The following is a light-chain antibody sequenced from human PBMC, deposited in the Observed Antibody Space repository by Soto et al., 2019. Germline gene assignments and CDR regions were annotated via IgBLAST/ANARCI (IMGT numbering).Light chain of an antibody. CDR2: DAS. CDR3: QQYDHLPRT. J-gene: IGKJ1*01. CDR1: QGIRHY. V-gene: IGKV1-33*01. Sequence: DNQMVQAPTSLVSFVGDRGTNTFQASQGIRHYLKWDQQKPGKAPKLLIYDASNLERGVPSRFSGRGSGTDFTFTISSLQPEDFATYYCQQYDHLPRTFGRGTKVEIK.